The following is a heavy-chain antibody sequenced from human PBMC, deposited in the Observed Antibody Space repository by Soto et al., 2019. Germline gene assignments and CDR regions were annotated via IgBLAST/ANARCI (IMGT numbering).Heavy chain of an antibody. CDR3: ARGGITGTPPEY. CDR1: GYMFGAYW. V-gene: IGHV5-51*01. D-gene: IGHD1-7*01. J-gene: IGHJ4*02. CDR2: IHPGDSIT. Sequence: PGESLKISCQGSGYMFGAYWIGWVRQMPGKGLEWMGIIHPGDSITKYRPSFQGQVTISADTSINTTYLQWSSLKASDTATYFCARGGITGTPPEYWGQGTPVTVSS.